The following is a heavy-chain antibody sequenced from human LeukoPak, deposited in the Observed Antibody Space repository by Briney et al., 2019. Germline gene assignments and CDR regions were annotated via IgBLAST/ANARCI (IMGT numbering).Heavy chain of an antibody. V-gene: IGHV1-2*02. Sequence: ASVKVSCKASGYTFIGYHIHWVRQAPGQGLEWMGWINPQSGDTNYRKKFQGRVTVTRDTSITTGYMELRRLTSDDTAVYFCARGSEYYFDQWGQGTLVTISS. CDR2: INPQSGDT. J-gene: IGHJ4*02. CDR1: GYTFIGYH. CDR3: ARGSEYYFDQ.